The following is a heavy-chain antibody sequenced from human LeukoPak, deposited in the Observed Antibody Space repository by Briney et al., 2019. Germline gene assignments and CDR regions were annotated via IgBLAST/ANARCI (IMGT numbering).Heavy chain of an antibody. V-gene: IGHV3-48*01. J-gene: IGHJ3*02. CDR2: ISSSSSTI. CDR3: ARGRIAAAGRDAFDI. Sequence: GGSLRLSCAASGFTFSSYSMNWVRQAPGKGLEWVSYISSSSSTIYYADSVKGRFTISRDNAKNSLYLQMNSLRAEDTAVYYCARGRIAAAGRDAFDIWGQGTMVTVSS. CDR1: GFTFSSYS. D-gene: IGHD6-13*01.